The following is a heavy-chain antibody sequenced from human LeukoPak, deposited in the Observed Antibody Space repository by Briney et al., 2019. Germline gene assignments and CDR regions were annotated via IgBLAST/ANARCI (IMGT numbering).Heavy chain of an antibody. D-gene: IGHD2-15*01. CDR2: ISAYNGNT. CDR3: ARVGRYCSGGSCYSGWFDP. V-gene: IGHV1-18*01. CDR1: GYTFTSYD. J-gene: IGHJ5*02. Sequence: GASVKVSCKASGYTFTSYDINWVRQATGQGLEWMGWISAYNGNTNYAQKLQGRVTMTTDTSTSTAYMELRSLRSDDTAVYYCARVGRYCSGGSCYSGWFDPWGQGTLVTVSS.